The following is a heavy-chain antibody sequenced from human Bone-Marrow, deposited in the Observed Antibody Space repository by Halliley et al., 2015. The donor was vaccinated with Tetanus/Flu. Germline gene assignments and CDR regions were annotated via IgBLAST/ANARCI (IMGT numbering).Heavy chain of an antibody. Sequence: TLSLTCAISGGSFSGYHWGWIRQSPGKGLEWIGEVNHGGTTNYNPSLKSRVTFSVYTPKSQLSLKLSAVTAADTAVYYCARGHRGAAAAPLWGDWGQGTQVIVSS. CDR3: ARGHRGAAAAPLWGD. CDR1: GGSFSGYH. J-gene: IGHJ4*02. D-gene: IGHD6-13*01. CDR2: VNHGGTT. V-gene: IGHV4-34*01.